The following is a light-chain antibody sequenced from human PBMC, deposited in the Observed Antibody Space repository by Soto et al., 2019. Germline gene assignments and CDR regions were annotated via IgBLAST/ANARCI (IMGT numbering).Light chain of an antibody. Sequence: EIVFAQSPSTLSLSPGERATLSRRARQSVSSTYLAWYQQRPGQAPRLLIYDASYRATDIPPRFSGSGSGTDFTLTISSLEPEDFAVYYCQQRSSWPPTITFGQGTRLEIK. V-gene: IGKV3-11*01. CDR1: QSVSSTY. CDR3: QQRSSWPPTIT. CDR2: DAS. J-gene: IGKJ5*01.